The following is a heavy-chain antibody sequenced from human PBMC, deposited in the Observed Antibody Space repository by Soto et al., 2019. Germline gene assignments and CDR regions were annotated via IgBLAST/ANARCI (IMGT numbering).Heavy chain of an antibody. J-gene: IGHJ5*02. CDR2: INAGNGNT. CDR3: ARGGEAAALNWFDP. Sequence: ASVKVSCKASGYTFTSYAMHWVRQAPGQRLEWMGWINAGNGNTKYSQKFQGRVTITRDTSANTAYMELSSLRSEDTAVYYCARGGEAAALNWFDPWGQGTLVTVSS. D-gene: IGHD6-13*01. V-gene: IGHV1-3*01. CDR1: GYTFTSYA.